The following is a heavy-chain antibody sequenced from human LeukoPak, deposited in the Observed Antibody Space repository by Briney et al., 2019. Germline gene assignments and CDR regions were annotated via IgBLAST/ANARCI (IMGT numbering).Heavy chain of an antibody. CDR1: GYTFTSYD. V-gene: IGHV1-8*01. D-gene: IGHD3-10*01. J-gene: IGHJ4*02. Sequence: ASVKVSCKASGYTFTSYDINWVRQATGQGLGWMGWMNPNSGNTGSAQRFQGRITMTRDTSISTAYMELSSLRSEDTAVYYCARDSPSLGGSGSYGYWGQGTLVTVSS. CDR3: ARDSPSLGGSGSYGY. CDR2: MNPNSGNT.